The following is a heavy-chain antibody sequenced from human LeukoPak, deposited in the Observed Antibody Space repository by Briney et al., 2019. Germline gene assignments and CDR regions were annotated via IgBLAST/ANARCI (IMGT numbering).Heavy chain of an antibody. CDR3: ARGAPWYNWTYWFDP. CDR2: ISVYNGNT. J-gene: IGHJ5*02. CDR1: GYTFTSYG. Sequence: ASVKVSCKASGYTFTSYGIGWVRQAPGQGLEWMGWISVYNGNTNYAQKLQGRVTMTRDMSTSTVYMELSSLRSEDTAVYYCARGAPWYNWTYWFDPWGQGTLVTVSS. D-gene: IGHD1-20*01. V-gene: IGHV1-18*01.